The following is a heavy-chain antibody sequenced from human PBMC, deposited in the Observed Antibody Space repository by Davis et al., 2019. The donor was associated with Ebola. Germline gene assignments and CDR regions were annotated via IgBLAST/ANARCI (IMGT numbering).Heavy chain of an antibody. CDR2: IKKDGNEK. D-gene: IGHD1-26*01. CDR3: ARGGAHYSFDY. Sequence: PGGSLRLSCEVSGFSFSGYWMSWVRQAPGKGLEWVASIKKDGNEKYYVDSVKGRFTISRDNAKNSLYLQMNSLRAEDTAVYYCARGGAHYSFDYWGQGTLVTVSS. J-gene: IGHJ4*02. CDR1: GFSFSGYW. V-gene: IGHV3-7*01.